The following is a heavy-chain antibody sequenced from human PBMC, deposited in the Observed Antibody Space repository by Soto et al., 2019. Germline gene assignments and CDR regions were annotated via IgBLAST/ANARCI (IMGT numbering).Heavy chain of an antibody. Sequence: QLQLQESGPGLVKPSETLSLTCTVSGDSISSTSYYWGWIRQPPGKGLEWIGSLYYSGSTYYNPSLKSRVTISADTSKNQFSLKLSSVTAADTAVYYCATTPIADRDSWYFDLWGRGTLVTVSS. CDR3: ATTPIADRDSWYFDL. CDR2: LYYSGST. V-gene: IGHV4-39*01. J-gene: IGHJ2*01. D-gene: IGHD6-6*01. CDR1: GDSISSTSYY.